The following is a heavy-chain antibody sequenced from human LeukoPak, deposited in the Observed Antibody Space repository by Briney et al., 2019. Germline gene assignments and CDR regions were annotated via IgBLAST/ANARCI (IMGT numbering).Heavy chain of an antibody. CDR3: ARDPVIGGDSIGYFQH. J-gene: IGHJ1*01. CDR2: IIPIFGTA. CDR1: GGTFSSYA. D-gene: IGHD2-21*02. Sequence: SVKVSCKASGGTFSSYAISWVRQAPGQGLEWMGGIIPIFGTANYAQKFQGRVTITADKSTSTAYMELSSLRSEDTAVYYCARDPVIGGDSIGYFQHWGQGTLVTVSS. V-gene: IGHV1-69*06.